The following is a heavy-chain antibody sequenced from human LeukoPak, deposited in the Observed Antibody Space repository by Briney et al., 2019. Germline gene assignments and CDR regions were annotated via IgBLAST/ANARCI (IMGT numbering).Heavy chain of an antibody. J-gene: IGHJ4*02. V-gene: IGHV4-59*01. D-gene: IGHD3-22*01. CDR3: ARLGYCYDTHCLPDY. CDR2: IHYTRST. Sequence: SETLSLTCAVSGGSISGYYWSWIRQPPGKRLECIGYIHYTRSTNYNPPLQSRVTISLDTSKNQFSLRLRSVSAADTAAYYCARLGYCYDTHCLPDYWGQGILVTVSS. CDR1: GGSISGYY.